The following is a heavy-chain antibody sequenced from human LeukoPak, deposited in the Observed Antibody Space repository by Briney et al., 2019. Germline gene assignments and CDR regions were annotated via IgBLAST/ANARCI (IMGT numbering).Heavy chain of an antibody. D-gene: IGHD3-16*01. J-gene: IGHJ5*02. CDR3: TKSRYYDYVWGGS. V-gene: IGHV3-49*03. CDR2: IRSRLYGGTT. Sequence: GGSLRLSCTTSGFTFGDYAISWFRQAPGKGLEWVCLIRSRLYGGTTEYAASVIGRFTISRDDSKSIAYLQMNSLKTEDTAVYYCTKSRYYDYVWGGSWGQGTLVTASS. CDR1: GFTFGDYA.